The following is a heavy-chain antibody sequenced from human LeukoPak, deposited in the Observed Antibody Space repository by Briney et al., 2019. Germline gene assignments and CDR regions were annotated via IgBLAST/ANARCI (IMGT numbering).Heavy chain of an antibody. D-gene: IGHD3-22*01. CDR2: INWNGGST. Sequence: GGSLRLSCAASGFTFDAYGMSWARHAPGKGLEWVSAINWNGGSTVYADSVKGRFTISRDNAKNSLYLQMNSLRAEDTALYYCARVRYYDSSGYQGAFDIWGQGTMVTVSS. V-gene: IGHV3-20*04. CDR1: GFTFDAYG. J-gene: IGHJ3*02. CDR3: ARVRYYDSSGYQGAFDI.